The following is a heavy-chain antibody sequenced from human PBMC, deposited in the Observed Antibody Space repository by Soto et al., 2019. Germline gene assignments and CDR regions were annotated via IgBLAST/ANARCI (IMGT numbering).Heavy chain of an antibody. D-gene: IGHD2-2*01. CDR1: GYTFTSYG. Sequence: QVQLVQSGAEVKKPGASVKVSCKASGYTFTSYGISWVRQAPGQGLEWMGWISAYNGNTNYAQKLQGRVTMTTDTSTSTAYMELRSPRSDDTAVYYCARDPSYIVVVPAALFDYWGQGTLVTVSS. CDR3: ARDPSYIVVVPAALFDY. J-gene: IGHJ4*02. CDR2: ISAYNGNT. V-gene: IGHV1-18*01.